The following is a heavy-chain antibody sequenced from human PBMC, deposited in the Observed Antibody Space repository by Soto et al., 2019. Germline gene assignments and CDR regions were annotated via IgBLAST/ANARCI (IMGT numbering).Heavy chain of an antibody. Sequence: GGTLRLSCTASAFTLSNYAMSWVRQAPGKGLEWLSTFSSSGGGTYYADSVKGRFTISRDNSKNTLYLQMNSLTAEDRAVYYCTRANRYCSGANCFTFDYWGLGTLVTVSS. J-gene: IGHJ4*02. CDR1: AFTLSNYA. V-gene: IGHV3-23*01. D-gene: IGHD2-15*01. CDR3: TRANRYCSGANCFTFDY. CDR2: FSSSGGGT.